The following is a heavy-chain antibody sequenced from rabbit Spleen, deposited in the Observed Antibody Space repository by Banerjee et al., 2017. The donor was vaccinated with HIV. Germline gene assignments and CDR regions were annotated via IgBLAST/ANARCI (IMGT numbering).Heavy chain of an antibody. CDR2: IYTGNAKT. V-gene: IGHV1S45*01. D-gene: IGHD1-1*01. Sequence: QEQLVESGGGLVQPGASLALTCKASGFSFSSSYDMCWVRQAPGKGLEWIGCIYTGNAKTYYASWAKGRFTISKTSSTTVTLQMTSLTVADTATYFCVRARPYPFVLWGQGTLVTVS. CDR1: GFSFSSSYD. CDR3: VRARPYPFVL. J-gene: IGHJ6*01.